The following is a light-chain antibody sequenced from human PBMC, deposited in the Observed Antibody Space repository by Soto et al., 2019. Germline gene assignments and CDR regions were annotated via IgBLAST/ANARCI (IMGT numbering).Light chain of an antibody. CDR1: QSISSW. J-gene: IGKJ1*01. CDR2: KPS. V-gene: IGKV1-5*03. Sequence: DIQMTQSPSTLSASVGDRVTITCRASQSISSWLAWYQQKPGQAPKLLIYKPSTLESGVPSRFSGSASGTEFTLPISSRQPDDVATYYCQQYNGYVSWTVGQGTKVEIK. CDR3: QQYNGYVSWT.